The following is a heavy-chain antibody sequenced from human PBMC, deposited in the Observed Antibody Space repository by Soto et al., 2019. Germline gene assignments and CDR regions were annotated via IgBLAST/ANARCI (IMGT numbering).Heavy chain of an antibody. Sequence: PSETLSLPCTVSGGSISSYYLSWIRQPPGKGLEWIGYIYYSGSTNYNPSLKSRVTISVDTSKNQFSLKLSSVTAADTAVYYCARGCSSTSCWYYYYGMDVWGQGTTVTVSS. CDR1: GGSISSYY. V-gene: IGHV4-59*01. J-gene: IGHJ6*02. CDR2: IYYSGST. CDR3: ARGCSSTSCWYYYYGMDV. D-gene: IGHD2-2*01.